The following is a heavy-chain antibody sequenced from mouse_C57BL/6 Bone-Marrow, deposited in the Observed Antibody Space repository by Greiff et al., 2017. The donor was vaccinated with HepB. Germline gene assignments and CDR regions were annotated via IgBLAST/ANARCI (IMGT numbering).Heavy chain of an antibody. CDR2: IDPETGGT. J-gene: IGHJ3*01. CDR3: TSYLFAY. Sequence: VQLQQSGAELVRPGASVTLSCKASGYTFTDYEMHWVKQTPVHGLEWIGAIDPETGGTAYTQKFKGKAILTADKSSSTAYMELRSLTSEDSAVYYCTSYLFAYWGQGTLVTVSA. V-gene: IGHV1-15*01. D-gene: IGHD5-1*01. CDR1: GYTFTDYE.